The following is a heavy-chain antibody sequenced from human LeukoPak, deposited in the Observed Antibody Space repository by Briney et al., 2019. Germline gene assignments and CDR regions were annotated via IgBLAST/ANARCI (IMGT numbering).Heavy chain of an antibody. V-gene: IGHV4-61*02. D-gene: IGHD3-9*01. J-gene: IGHJ4*02. Sequence: PSETLSLTCTVSGGSISSSSYYWSWIRQPAVKGLKWIGRIYTSGSTNYNPSLKSRVTISVDTSKNQFSLKLSSVTAADTAVYYCARGILYYDILTGYLLYYFDYWGQGTLVTVSS. CDR2: IYTSGST. CDR3: ARGILYYDILTGYLLYYFDY. CDR1: GGSISSSSYY.